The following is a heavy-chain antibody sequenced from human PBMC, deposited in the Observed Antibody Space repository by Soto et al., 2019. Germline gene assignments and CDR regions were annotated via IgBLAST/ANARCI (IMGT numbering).Heavy chain of an antibody. V-gene: IGHV3-33*01. Sequence: GGSLRLSCAASGFTFSSYGMHWVRQAPGKGLEWVAVIWYDGSNKYYADSVKGRFTISRDNSKNTLYLQMNSLRAEDMAVYYCARLGYCSSTSCYTRFYYYYGMDVWGQGTTVTVSS. CDR2: IWYDGSNK. J-gene: IGHJ6*02. D-gene: IGHD2-2*02. CDR1: GFTFSSYG. CDR3: ARLGYCSSTSCYTRFYYYYGMDV.